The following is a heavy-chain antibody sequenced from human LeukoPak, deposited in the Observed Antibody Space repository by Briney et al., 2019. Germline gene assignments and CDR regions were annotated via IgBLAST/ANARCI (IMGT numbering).Heavy chain of an antibody. V-gene: IGHV1-2*06. CDR1: GYTFTGYY. CDR3: AREMITFGGVIVGGGY. CDR2: INPNSGGT. Sequence: GASVKVSCKASGYTFTGYYMHWVRQAPGQGLEWMGRINPNSGGTNYAQKFQGRVTMTRDTSISTAYMELSRLRSDDTAVYYCAREMITFGGVIVGGGYWGQGTLVTVSS. J-gene: IGHJ4*02. D-gene: IGHD3-16*02.